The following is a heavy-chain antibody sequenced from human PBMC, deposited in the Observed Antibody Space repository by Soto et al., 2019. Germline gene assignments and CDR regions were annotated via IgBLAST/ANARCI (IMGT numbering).Heavy chain of an antibody. V-gene: IGHV1-8*01. Sequence: QVQLVQSGAEVKKPGASVKVSCKASGYTFTSYDINWVRQATGQGLEWMGWMNPNSGNTGYAQKFQGRVTMTRNTSISTAYMELSSLRFEDTAVYYWAGGRGYCSGGSCWAYFDYWGQGTLVTVSS. CDR1: GYTFTSYD. D-gene: IGHD2-15*01. CDR2: MNPNSGNT. J-gene: IGHJ4*02. CDR3: AGGRGYCSGGSCWAYFDY.